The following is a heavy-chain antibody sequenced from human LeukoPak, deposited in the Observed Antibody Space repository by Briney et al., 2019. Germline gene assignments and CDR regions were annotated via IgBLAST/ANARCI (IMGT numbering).Heavy chain of an antibody. CDR3: AKGLRYYYDSSGPVP. V-gene: IGHV3-23*01. D-gene: IGHD3-22*01. CDR1: GFTFSSYA. Sequence: GGSLRLSCAASGFTFSSYAMSWVRQAPGKGLEWVSAISGSGGSTYYADSVEGRFTISRDNSKNTLYLQMNSLRAEDTAVYYCAKGLRYYYDSSGPVPWGQGTLVTVSS. J-gene: IGHJ5*02. CDR2: ISGSGGST.